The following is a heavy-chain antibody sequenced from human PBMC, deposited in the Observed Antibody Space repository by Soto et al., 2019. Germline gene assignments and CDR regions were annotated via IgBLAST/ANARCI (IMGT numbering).Heavy chain of an antibody. V-gene: IGHV3-13*01. CDR3: ARALGITGTTGLGMDV. D-gene: IGHD1-7*01. Sequence: EVQLVESGGGLVQPGGSLRLSCAASGFTFSSYDMHWVRQATGKGLEWVSAIGTAGDTYYPGSVKGRFTISRENAKNSLYLQMNSLRAEDTAVYYCARALGITGTTGLGMDVWGQGTTVTVSS. CDR2: IGTAGDT. J-gene: IGHJ6*02. CDR1: GFTFSSYD.